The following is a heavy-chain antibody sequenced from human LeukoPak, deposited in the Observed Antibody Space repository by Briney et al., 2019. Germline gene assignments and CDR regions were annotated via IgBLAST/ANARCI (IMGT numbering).Heavy chain of an antibody. CDR2: IYHSGST. D-gene: IGHD6-13*01. CDR3: ARQSVAAAGDFDY. Sequence: SETLSLTCAVSGYSISCGYYWGWIRQPPGRGLEWIGSIYHSGSTYYNPSLKSRVTISVDTSKNQFSLKLSSVTAADTAVYYCARQSVAAAGDFDYCGQGTLVTVSS. J-gene: IGHJ4*02. CDR1: GYSISCGYY. V-gene: IGHV4-38-2*01.